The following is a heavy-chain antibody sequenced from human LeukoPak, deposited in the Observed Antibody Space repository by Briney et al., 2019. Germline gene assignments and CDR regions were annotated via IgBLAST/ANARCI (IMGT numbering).Heavy chain of an antibody. Sequence: SVKVSCKASGGTFSSYAISWVRQAPGQGLEWMGGIIPIFGTANYAQKFQGRVTITADESMSTAYMELSSLRSEDTAVYYCASIPVSTSSEYFQHWGQGTLVAVSS. CDR2: IIPIFGTA. CDR1: GGTFSSYA. V-gene: IGHV1-69*13. J-gene: IGHJ1*01. CDR3: ASIPVSTSSEYFQH. D-gene: IGHD2-2*01.